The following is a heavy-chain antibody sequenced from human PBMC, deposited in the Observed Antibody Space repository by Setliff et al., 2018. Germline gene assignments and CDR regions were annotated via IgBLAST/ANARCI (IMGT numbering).Heavy chain of an antibody. V-gene: IGHV1-24*01. CDR1: GYTLTELS. CDR3: APLTRRYGSGSYPFDY. CDR2: FDPEDGET. J-gene: IGHJ4*02. D-gene: IGHD3-10*01. Sequence: ASVKVSCKVSGYTLTELSMHWVRQTPGKGLEWMGGFDPEDGETIYAQKFQGRVTMTEDTSTDTAYMELSSLRSEDTAVYYCAPLTRRYGSGSYPFDYWGQGTLVT.